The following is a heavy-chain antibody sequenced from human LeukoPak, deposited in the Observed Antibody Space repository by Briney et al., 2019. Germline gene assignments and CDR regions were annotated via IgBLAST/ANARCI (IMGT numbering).Heavy chain of an antibody. CDR3: ARGGVDCSSTSCYRLRAFDI. CDR1: GYTFTGYY. CDR2: INPNSGGT. Sequence: ASVKVSCKASGYTFTGYYMHWVRQAPGQGLEWMGWINPNSGGTNYAQKFQGRVTMTRDTSISTAYMELSRLRSDDTAVYYCARGGVDCSSTSCYRLRAFDIWGQGTTVTVSS. V-gene: IGHV1-2*02. D-gene: IGHD2-2*01. J-gene: IGHJ3*02.